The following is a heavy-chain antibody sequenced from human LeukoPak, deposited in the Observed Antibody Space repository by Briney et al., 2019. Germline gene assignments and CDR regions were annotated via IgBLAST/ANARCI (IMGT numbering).Heavy chain of an antibody. CDR3: ARGPRYYDL. Sequence: MSSETLSLTCTVSGGSISNKYWSWIRQPPGKGLEWIGYIYYSGSTNYNPSLKSRVTISVDTSKNQFSLKLSSVTAADTAVYYCARGPRYYDLWGQGTMVTVSS. V-gene: IGHV4-59*12. D-gene: IGHD2-8*01. J-gene: IGHJ3*01. CDR1: GGSISNKY. CDR2: IYYSGST.